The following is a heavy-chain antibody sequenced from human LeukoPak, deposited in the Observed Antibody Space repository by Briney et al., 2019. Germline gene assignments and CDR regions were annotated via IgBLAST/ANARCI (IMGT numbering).Heavy chain of an antibody. D-gene: IGHD6-6*01. CDR1: SGSFRGYY. CDR2: INHSGST. V-gene: IGHV4-34*01. Sequence: SETLSLTCAVYSGSFRGYYWSWIRQPPGKGLEWIGEINHSGSTNYNPSLKSRVIISVDTSKNQFSLKLSSVTAADTAVYYCARGRSIAARRGWFDPWGQGTLVTVSS. J-gene: IGHJ5*02. CDR3: ARGRSIAARRGWFDP.